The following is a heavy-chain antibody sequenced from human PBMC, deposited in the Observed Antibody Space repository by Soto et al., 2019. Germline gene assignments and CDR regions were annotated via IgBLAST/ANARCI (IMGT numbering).Heavy chain of an antibody. D-gene: IGHD3-3*02. J-gene: IGHJ5*02. CDR2: IFYLGSS. Sequence: SETLSLTCTVSGDPIISSDFYWGWVRQPPGKGLEWIGSIFYLGSSYYNPSLKSRVTMSVDTSKNQFSLRLRSVTAADTALYFCARHSLALRKNNWFDPWGQGIMVTVSS. CDR3: ARHSLALRKNNWFDP. CDR1: GDPIISSDFY. V-gene: IGHV4-39*01.